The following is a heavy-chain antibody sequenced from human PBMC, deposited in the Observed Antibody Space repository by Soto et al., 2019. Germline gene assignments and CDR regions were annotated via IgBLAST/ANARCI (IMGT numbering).Heavy chain of an antibody. D-gene: IGHD3-10*01. CDR3: VGGQYYFDY. CDR2: ISYDGINK. CDR1: GFPFTTYG. J-gene: IGHJ4*02. V-gene: IGHV3-30*03. Sequence: QVQLVESGGGVVQPGRSLRLSCAATGFPFTTYGMHWVREGPGKGLEWVAVISYDGINKYYADSVKGRFTISRDNSKNTLYLLMNSLRPEDTTLYYCVGGQYYFDYRGQGTLVTVS.